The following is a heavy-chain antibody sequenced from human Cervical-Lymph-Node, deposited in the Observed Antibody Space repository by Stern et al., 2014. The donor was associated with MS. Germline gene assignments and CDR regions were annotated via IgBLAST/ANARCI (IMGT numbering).Heavy chain of an antibody. D-gene: IGHD2-15*01. Sequence: QVHLPESGPDVNKPAASLKLPCKASGYTFTSHAISWVRQAPAQGLEWMAWISAYNGNTNYAQKLQGRVTMTTDTSTSTAYMELRSLRSDDTAVYYCARGLLGSENAFDIWGQGTMVTVSS. CDR3: ARGLLGSENAFDI. J-gene: IGHJ3*02. CDR1: GYTFTSHA. V-gene: IGHV1-18*01. CDR2: ISAYNGNT.